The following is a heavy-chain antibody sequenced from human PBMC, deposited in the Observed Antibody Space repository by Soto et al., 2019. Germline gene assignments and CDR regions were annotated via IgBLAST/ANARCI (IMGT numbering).Heavy chain of an antibody. J-gene: IGHJ6*02. Sequence: QVQLVESGGGLVRPGGSLRLSCAASGFTFSDYYMTWIRQAPGKGLEWVSYITGSSDYTNYADSVKGRFTISRDNVKNSLYLKMNSRRAEDTAVYYCAREYYYGMDVWGQGTTVTVSS. CDR1: GFTFSDYY. CDR2: ITGSSDYT. V-gene: IGHV3-11*05. CDR3: AREYYYGMDV.